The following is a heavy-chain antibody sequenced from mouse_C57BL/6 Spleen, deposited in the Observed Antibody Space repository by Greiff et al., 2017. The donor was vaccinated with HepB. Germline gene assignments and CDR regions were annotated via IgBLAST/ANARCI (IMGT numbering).Heavy chain of an antibody. D-gene: IGHD2-5*01. Sequence: EVQLQQSGPELVKPGASVKISCKASGYSFTGYYMNWVKQSPEKSLEWIGEINPSTGGTTYNQKFKAKATLTVDKSSSTAYMQLKSLTSEDSAVYYCARGGSNYGGYWGQGTTLTVSS. J-gene: IGHJ2*01. CDR1: GYSFTGYY. V-gene: IGHV1-42*01. CDR3: ARGGSNYGGY. CDR2: INPSTGGT.